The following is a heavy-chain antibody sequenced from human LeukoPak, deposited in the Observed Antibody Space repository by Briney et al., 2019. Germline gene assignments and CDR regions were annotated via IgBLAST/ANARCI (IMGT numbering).Heavy chain of an antibody. V-gene: IGHV3-48*01. CDR3: ARNTGYSYGYFDY. CDR1: GFTFSSYS. CDR2: ISTSSYTI. D-gene: IGHD5-18*01. J-gene: IGHJ4*02. Sequence: GSLRLSCAASGFTFSSYSMNWVRQAPGKGLEWVSYISTSSYTIYYADSVKGRFTISRDNAKNSLYLQMNSLRAEDTAVYYCARNTGYSYGYFDYWGQGTLVTVSS.